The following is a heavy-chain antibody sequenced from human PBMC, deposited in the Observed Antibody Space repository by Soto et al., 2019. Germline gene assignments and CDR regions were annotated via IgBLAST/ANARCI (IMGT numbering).Heavy chain of an antibody. CDR2: ISYGGSNK. CDR1: GFTFSSYG. J-gene: IGHJ5*02. V-gene: IGHV3-30*18. Sequence: GGSLRLSCAASGFTFSSYGMHWVRQAPGKGLEWVAVISYGGSNKYYTDSVKGRFTISRDNSKNTLYLQMNNLRAEDTAVYYCAKDNCISTSCYRLYNWFDPWGQGTLVTVSS. D-gene: IGHD2-2*01. CDR3: AKDNCISTSCYRLYNWFDP.